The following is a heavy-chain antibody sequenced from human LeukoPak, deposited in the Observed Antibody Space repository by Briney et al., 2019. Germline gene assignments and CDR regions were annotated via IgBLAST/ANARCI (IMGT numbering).Heavy chain of an antibody. CDR2: ISAYNGNT. Sequence: ASVKVSCKASGYTFTSYGISWVRQAPGQGLEWMGWISAYNGNTNYAQKLQGRVTMTTDTSTSTAYMELRSLRSEDTAVYYCARYCSSTSCYIPTPGGWFDPWGQGTLVTVSS. D-gene: IGHD2-2*02. CDR1: GYTFTSYG. J-gene: IGHJ5*02. CDR3: ARYCSSTSCYIPTPGGWFDP. V-gene: IGHV1-18*01.